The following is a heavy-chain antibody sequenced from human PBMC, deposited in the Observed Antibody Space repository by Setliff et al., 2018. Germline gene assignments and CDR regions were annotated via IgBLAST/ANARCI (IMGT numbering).Heavy chain of an antibody. CDR3: ARFRVSSGDYNYYYLDV. V-gene: IGHV1-18*01. CDR1: GCIFTDYG. J-gene: IGHJ6*03. D-gene: IGHD1-26*01. CDR2: ISPHNGKT. Sequence: ASVKVSCKASGCIFTDYGVSWVRQAPGQGLEWVGWISPHNGKTYYAPKFQDRITMTTDTSTSTAYLEFKSLRSDDTATYYCARFRVSSGDYNYYYLDVWGKGTTVTVSS.